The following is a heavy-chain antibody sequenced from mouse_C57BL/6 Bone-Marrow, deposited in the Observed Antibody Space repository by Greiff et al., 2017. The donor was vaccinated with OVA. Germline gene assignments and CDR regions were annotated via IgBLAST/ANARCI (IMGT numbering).Heavy chain of an antibody. Sequence: QVQLQQSGAELVKPGASVKLSCKASGYTFTSYWMQWVKQRPGQGLEWIGEIDPSDSYTNYNQKFKGKATLTVDTSSSTAYMQLSSLTSEDSAVYYCARERIYYDYDWYFDVWGTGTTVTVSS. CDR2: IDPSDSYT. CDR3: ARERIYYDYDWYFDV. J-gene: IGHJ1*03. CDR1: GYTFTSYW. D-gene: IGHD2-4*01. V-gene: IGHV1-50*01.